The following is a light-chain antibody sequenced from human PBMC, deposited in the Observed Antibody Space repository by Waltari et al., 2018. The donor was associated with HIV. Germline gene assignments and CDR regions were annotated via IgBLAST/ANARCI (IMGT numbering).Light chain of an antibody. CDR3: GTWDTSLSAGV. Sequence: QSVLTQPPSVSAAPGQTVVISCSGSSSHIGNNYISWFQQLPGTAPKFIIYDSNKRPSGIPDRFSGSRSGTSATLSITGLQSGDEADYYCGTWDTSLSAGVFGGGTKVTVL. J-gene: IGLJ3*02. CDR2: DSN. CDR1: SSHIGNNY. V-gene: IGLV1-51*01.